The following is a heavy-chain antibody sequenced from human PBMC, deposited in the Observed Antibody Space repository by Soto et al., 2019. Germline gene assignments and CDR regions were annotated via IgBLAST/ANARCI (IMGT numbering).Heavy chain of an antibody. CDR2: IIPIFGTA. J-gene: IGHJ5*02. V-gene: IGHV1-69*01. Sequence: QVQLVQSGAEVKKPGSSVKVSCKASGGTFSSYAISWVRQAPGQGLEWMGGIIPIFGTANYAQKFQGRVTITADETTSPAYMELSSLRPEDTAVYYCARSLREIVATITTGWFDPLGQEPLVTVSS. CDR1: GGTFSSYA. CDR3: ARSLREIVATITTGWFDP. D-gene: IGHD5-12*01.